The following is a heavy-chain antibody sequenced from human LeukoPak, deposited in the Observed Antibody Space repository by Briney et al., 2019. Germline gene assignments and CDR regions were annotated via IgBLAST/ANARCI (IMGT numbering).Heavy chain of an antibody. D-gene: IGHD3-10*01. CDR3: AKSVLLWFGEVFYFDY. CDR1: EFTFDDFA. V-gene: IGHV3-23*01. CDR2: ISGSGGST. J-gene: IGHJ4*02. Sequence: GRALRLSCAAFEFTFDDFAMHWVRQAPGKGQEWVSAISGSGGSTYYADSVKGRFTISRDNSKNTLYLQMNSLRAEDTAVYYCAKSVLLWFGEVFYFDYWGQGTLVTVSS.